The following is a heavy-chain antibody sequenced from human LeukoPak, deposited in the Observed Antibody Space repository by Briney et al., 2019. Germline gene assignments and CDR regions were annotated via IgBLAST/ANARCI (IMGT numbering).Heavy chain of an antibody. D-gene: IGHD3-9*01. CDR2: INHSGST. CDR1: GGSFSGCY. V-gene: IGHV4-34*01. J-gene: IGHJ5*02. CDR3: AREQIVLRYFDWLPGWFDP. Sequence: SETLSLTCAVYGGSFSGCYWSWIRQPPGKGLEWIGEINHSGSTNYNPSLKSRVTISVDTSKNQFSLKLSSVTAADTAVYYCAREQIVLRYFDWLPGWFDPWGQGTLVTVSS.